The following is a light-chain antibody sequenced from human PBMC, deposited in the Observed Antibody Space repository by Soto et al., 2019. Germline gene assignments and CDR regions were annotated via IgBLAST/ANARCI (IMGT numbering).Light chain of an antibody. J-gene: IGKJ5*01. CDR1: QGISSW. Sequence: IQITQSPFSLSSSVGDRVTITCRASQGISSWLAWYKQKPGKAPKLLIYGASSLQSGVQPRFSGSGSGTDFTISINSIQHEDFANYYCKKAYSFQINFGQGTRRALK. V-gene: IGKV1-12*01. CDR2: GAS. CDR3: KKAYSFQIN.